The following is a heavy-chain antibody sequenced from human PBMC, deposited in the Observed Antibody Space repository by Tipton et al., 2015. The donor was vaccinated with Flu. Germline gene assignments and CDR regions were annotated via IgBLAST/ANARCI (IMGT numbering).Heavy chain of an antibody. CDR1: GYSISSGYY. CDR3: ARHGPGLGYCSGGSCYEVNY. J-gene: IGHJ4*02. V-gene: IGHV4-38-2*01. D-gene: IGHD2-15*01. Sequence: TLSLTCAVSGYSISSGYYWGWIRQPPGKGMEWIGSIYHSGSTYYNPSVKSRVTISVDTSKNQFSLELSSVTAADTAVYYCARHGPGLGYCSGGSCYEVNYWGQGTLVTVSS. CDR2: IYHSGST.